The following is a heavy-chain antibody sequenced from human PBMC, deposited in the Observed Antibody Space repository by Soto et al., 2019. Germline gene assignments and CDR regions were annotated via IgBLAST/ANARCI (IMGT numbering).Heavy chain of an antibody. D-gene: IGHD3-3*01. J-gene: IGHJ6*02. V-gene: IGHV4-34*01. CDR1: GGSFSGYY. CDR2: INHSGST. Sequence: SETLSLSCAVYGGSFSGYYWSWIRQPPGKGLEWIGEINHSGSTNYNPSLKSRVTISVDTSKNQFSLKLSSVTAADTAVYYCARGKYYDFWSGYLAYYYYGMDVWAQGTTVTVSS. CDR3: ARGKYYDFWSGYLAYYYYGMDV.